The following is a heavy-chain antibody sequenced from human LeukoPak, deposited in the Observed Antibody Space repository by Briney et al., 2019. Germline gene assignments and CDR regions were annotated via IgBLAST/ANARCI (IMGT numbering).Heavy chain of an antibody. CDR1: GFTVSSNY. CDR3: ARLGWFGEQDI. V-gene: IGHV3-66*01. D-gene: IGHD3-10*01. CDR2: IYSGGST. Sequence: GGSLRLSCAASGFTVSSNYMSWVRQAPGKGLEWVSVIYSGGSTYYADSVKGRFTISRDNSKNTLYLQMNSLRAEDTAVYYCARLGWFGEQDIWGQGTMATVFS. J-gene: IGHJ3*02.